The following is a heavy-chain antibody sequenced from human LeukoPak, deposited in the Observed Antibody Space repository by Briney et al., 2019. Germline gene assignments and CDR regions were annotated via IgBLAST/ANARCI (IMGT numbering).Heavy chain of an antibody. CDR1: GFTFSTYW. V-gene: IGHV3-74*01. Sequence: PGGSLRLSCAASGFTFSTYWMNWVRQAPGKGLVWVSRINGDGSSINYADSVKGRFTISRDNAKNTLYLQMNSLRAEDTAVYYCARESSLGRWGQGTLVTVSS. D-gene: IGHD2-2*01. J-gene: IGHJ4*02. CDR2: INGDGSSI. CDR3: ARESSLGR.